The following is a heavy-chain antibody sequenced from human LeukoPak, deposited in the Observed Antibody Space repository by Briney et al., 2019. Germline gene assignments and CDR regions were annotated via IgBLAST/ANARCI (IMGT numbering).Heavy chain of an antibody. V-gene: IGHV4-30-4*01. CDR1: GGSISSGDYY. CDR2: IYYSGST. CDR3: ARVVGASYDAFDI. J-gene: IGHJ3*02. D-gene: IGHD1-26*01. Sequence: SETLSLTCTVSGGSISSGDYYWSWIRQPPGKGLEWIGYIYYSGSTYYNPSLESRVTISVDTSKNQFSLKLSSVTAADTAVYYCARVVGASYDAFDIWGQGTMVTVSS.